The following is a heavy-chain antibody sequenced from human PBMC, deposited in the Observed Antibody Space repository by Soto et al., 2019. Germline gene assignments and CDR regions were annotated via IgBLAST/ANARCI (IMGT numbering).Heavy chain of an antibody. CDR2: IYHSGST. D-gene: IGHD4-17*01. Sequence: PSETLSLTCAVSGGSISSSNWWSWVRQPPGKGLEWIGEIYHSGSTNYNPSLKSRVTISVDKSKNQFSLKLSSVTAADTVVYYCARGGGDYGGKTGYYCYGMDVWGQGTTVTVSS. CDR3: ARGGGDYGGKTGYYCYGMDV. J-gene: IGHJ6*02. V-gene: IGHV4-4*02. CDR1: GGSISSSNW.